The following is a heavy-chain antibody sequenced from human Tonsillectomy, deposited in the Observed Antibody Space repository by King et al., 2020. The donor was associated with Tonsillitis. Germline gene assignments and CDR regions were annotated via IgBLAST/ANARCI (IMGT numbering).Heavy chain of an antibody. V-gene: IGHV1-18*01. J-gene: IGHJ4*02. CDR2: ISAYNGDA. D-gene: IGHD5-18*01. CDR1: GYTFTSYG. CDR3: ARYRYGSILGSDYFDY. Sequence: VQLVQSGAEVKKPGASVEVSCKASGYTFTSYGVSWVRQAPGQGLEWMGWISAYNGDAKYAQNLQGRVTMTTDTSTSTAYMELRSLRSDDTAVYYCARYRYGSILGSDYFDYWGQGTLVTVSS.